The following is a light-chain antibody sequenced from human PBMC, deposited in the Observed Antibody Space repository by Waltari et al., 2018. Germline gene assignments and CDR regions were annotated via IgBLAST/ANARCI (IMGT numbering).Light chain of an antibody. CDR2: DPI. CDR3: LLTYSRARGV. V-gene: IGLV7-46*01. J-gene: IGLJ3*02. CDR1: TGAVTSAHY. Sequence: QAVVTQEPSLTVSPGGTVTLTCGSSTGAVTSAHYPYWFQQKPGKAPTTLIYDPINHHSCTPTRFSGSLLGGKPALTLSGAQPDDQAASYCLLTYSRARGVFGGGTKLTVL.